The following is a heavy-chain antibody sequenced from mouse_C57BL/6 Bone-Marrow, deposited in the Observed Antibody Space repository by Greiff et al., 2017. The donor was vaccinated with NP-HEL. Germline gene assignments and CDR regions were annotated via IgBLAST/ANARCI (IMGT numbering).Heavy chain of an antibody. J-gene: IGHJ2*01. CDR1: GYTFTDYY. CDR3: ARVEDYGSRRYFDY. CDR2: IYPGSGNT. D-gene: IGHD1-1*01. Sequence: VQLQQSGAELVRPGASVKLSCKASGYTFTDYYINWVKQRPGQGLEWIARIYPGSGNTYYNEKFKGKATLTAEKSSSTAYMQLSSLTSEDSAVYFCARVEDYGSRRYFDYWGQGTTLTVSS. V-gene: IGHV1-76*01.